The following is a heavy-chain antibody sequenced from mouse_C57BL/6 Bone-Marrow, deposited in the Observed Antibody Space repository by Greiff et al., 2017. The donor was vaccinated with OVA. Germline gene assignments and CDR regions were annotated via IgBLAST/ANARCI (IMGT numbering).Heavy chain of an antibody. CDR2: INPYNGGT. D-gene: IGHD1-1*01. V-gene: IGHV1-19*01. J-gene: IGHJ2*01. Sequence: EVQLQQSGPVLVKPGASVKMSCKASGYTFTDYYMNWVKQSHGKSLEWIGVINPYNGGTSYNQKFKGKATLTVDKSSSTAYMELNSLTSEDSAVYYCARCTTVVAYYFDYWGQGTTLTVSS. CDR1: GYTFTDYY. CDR3: ARCTTVVAYYFDY.